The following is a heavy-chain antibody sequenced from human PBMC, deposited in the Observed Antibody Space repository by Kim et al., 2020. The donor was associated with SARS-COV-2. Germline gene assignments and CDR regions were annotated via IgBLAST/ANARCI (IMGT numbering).Heavy chain of an antibody. CDR1: GYTFTSYD. CDR2: MNPNSGNT. J-gene: IGHJ4*02. D-gene: IGHD3-3*01. CDR3: ARGPRGCDFWSGYYWGFDY. V-gene: IGHV1-8*01. Sequence: ASVKVSCKASGYTFTSYDINWVRQATGQGLEWMGWMNPNSGNTGYAQKFQGRVTMTRNTSISTAYMELSSLRSEDSAVYYCARGPRGCDFWSGYYWGFDYWGQGTLVTVSS.